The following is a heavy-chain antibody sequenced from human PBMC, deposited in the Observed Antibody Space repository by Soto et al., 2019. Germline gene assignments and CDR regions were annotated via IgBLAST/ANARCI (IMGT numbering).Heavy chain of an antibody. CDR3: ARAVAVAADFDY. J-gene: IGHJ4*02. CDR2: INAGNGNT. Sequence: QVQLVQSGAEEKKPGASVKVSCKASGYTFTGYAMHWVRQAPGQRLEWMGWINAGNGNTKYSQKFQGRVTITSDTSPSTAYMELSSPRSEATALYYCARAVAVAADFDYWGQGTLVTVSS. CDR1: GYTFTGYA. V-gene: IGHV1-3*05. D-gene: IGHD6-19*01.